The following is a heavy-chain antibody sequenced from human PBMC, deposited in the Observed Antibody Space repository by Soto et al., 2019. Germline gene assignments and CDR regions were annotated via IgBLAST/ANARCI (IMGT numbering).Heavy chain of an antibody. V-gene: IGHV3-66*01. Sequence: EVQLVESGGGLVQPGGSLRLSCAASGFTVSSKYMSWVRQAPGKGLEWVSLIQSGGPKYYADSVKGRFTISRDTSENTVHVQMDSLRAEDTAVYYCARDDVLCDGGRCYGVPLDAWGKGTTVTVSS. CDR2: IQSGGPK. J-gene: IGHJ6*04. D-gene: IGHD2-15*01. CDR1: GFTVSSKY. CDR3: ARDDVLCDGGRCYGVPLDA.